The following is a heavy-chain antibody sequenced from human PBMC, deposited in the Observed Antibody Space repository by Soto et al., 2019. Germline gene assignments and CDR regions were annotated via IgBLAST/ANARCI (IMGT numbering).Heavy chain of an antibody. D-gene: IGHD3-3*01. CDR1: GFTFSSSW. CDR3: VRVTIFGVVISFGSDYYYYYMDV. CDR2: IKCDGSEK. Sequence: GESLKISCAASGFTFSSSWMHWVCQAPEKGQEWVADIKCDGSEKYYVDSVKGRLTISRDNAKNSLYLQVNSLRAEDMTVYYCVRVTIFGVVISFGSDYYYYYMDVWGKGTTVTVSS. J-gene: IGHJ6*03. V-gene: IGHV3-7*03.